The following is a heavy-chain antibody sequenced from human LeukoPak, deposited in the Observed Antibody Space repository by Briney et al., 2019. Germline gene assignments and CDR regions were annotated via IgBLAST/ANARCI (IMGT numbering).Heavy chain of an antibody. J-gene: IGHJ5*02. Sequence: SETLSLTCAVYGGSFSGYYWSWIRQPPGKGLEWIGEINHSGSTNCNPSLKSRVTISVDTSKNQFSLKLSSVTAADTAVYYCGLVVPAALHNWFDPWGQGTLVTVSS. V-gene: IGHV4-34*01. D-gene: IGHD2-2*01. CDR3: GLVVPAALHNWFDP. CDR2: INHSGST. CDR1: GGSFSGYY.